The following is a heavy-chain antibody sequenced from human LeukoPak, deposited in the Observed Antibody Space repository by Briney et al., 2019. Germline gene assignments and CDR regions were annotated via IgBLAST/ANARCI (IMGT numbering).Heavy chain of an antibody. CDR2: FDPEDGET. CDR3: ATQLMVRGGWYFDL. J-gene: IGHJ2*01. V-gene: IGHV1-24*01. D-gene: IGHD3-10*01. CDR1: GYTLTELS. Sequence: ASVKVSCKVSGYTLTELSMHWVRQAPGKGLEWMGGFDPEDGETIYAQKFQGRVTMTEDTSTDTAYMELSSLRSEDTAVYYCATQLMVRGGWYFDLWGRGTLVTVSS.